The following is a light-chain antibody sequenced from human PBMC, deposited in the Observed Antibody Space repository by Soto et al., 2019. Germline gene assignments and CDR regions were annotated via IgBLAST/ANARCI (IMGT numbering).Light chain of an antibody. CDR2: EVS. V-gene: IGLV2-14*01. Sequence: QSALTQPASVSGSPGQSITISCTGTSSDVGGYTYVSWYQHHPGKAPTLIIYEVSNRPSGVSNRFSGSKSGNTASLTISGLQAEDEADYYCSSYTSSSTWVFGGGTKVTVL. J-gene: IGLJ3*02. CDR1: SSDVGGYTY. CDR3: SSYTSSSTWV.